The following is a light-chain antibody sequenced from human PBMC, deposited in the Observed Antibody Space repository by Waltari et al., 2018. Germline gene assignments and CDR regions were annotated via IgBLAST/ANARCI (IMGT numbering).Light chain of an antibody. CDR3: CSYSGSNTWI. Sequence: QPALTQPASVSGSPGQSITVSCTGTSGGYNLVSWYQPHPDKGPKLKIYEGKTRPSGVSNRFSGSQSCNTASLTISGLQPEDEAHYYCCSYSGSNTWIFGGGTQLTVL. CDR1: SGGYNL. J-gene: IGLJ2*01. V-gene: IGLV2-23*01. CDR2: EGK.